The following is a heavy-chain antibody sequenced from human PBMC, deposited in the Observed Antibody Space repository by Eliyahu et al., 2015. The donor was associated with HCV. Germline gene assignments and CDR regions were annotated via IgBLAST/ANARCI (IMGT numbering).Heavy chain of an antibody. CDR2: IKQDGSEK. Sequence: EVQLVESGGGLVQPGGSLRLSCAASGFTFSSYWMSWVRQAPGKGLEWVANIKQDGSEKYYVDSVKGRFTISRDNAKNSLYLQMNSLRAEDTAVYYCARDLSYDFWSGNPGVYWGQGTLVTVSS. V-gene: IGHV3-7*01. D-gene: IGHD3-3*01. J-gene: IGHJ4*02. CDR1: GFTFSSYW. CDR3: ARDLSYDFWSGNPGVY.